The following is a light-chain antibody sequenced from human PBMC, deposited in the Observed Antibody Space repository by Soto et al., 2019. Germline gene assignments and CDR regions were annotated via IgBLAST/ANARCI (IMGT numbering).Light chain of an antibody. CDR1: SSNIGAGYD. J-gene: IGLJ2*01. CDR3: PSYDSSLSGLV. CDR2: GNS. V-gene: IGLV1-40*01. Sequence: QLVLTQPPSVSGAPGQRVTISCTGSSSNIGAGYDVHWYQQLPGTAPKLLIYGNSNRPSGVPDRFSGSKSGTSASLAITGLQAEDEAEYYCPSYDSSLSGLVFGGGTKLTVL.